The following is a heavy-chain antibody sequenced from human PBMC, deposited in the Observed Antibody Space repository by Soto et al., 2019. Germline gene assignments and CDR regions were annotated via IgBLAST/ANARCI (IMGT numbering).Heavy chain of an antibody. V-gene: IGHV3-72*01. J-gene: IGHJ4*02. CDR3: VRAARLSPSDI. CDR1: GFTLSDHY. CDR2: SRDRAESHTT. Sequence: EVQLVESGGGLVQPGGSLRLSCAGSGFTLSDHYMDWVRQAPGKGLEWVARSRDRAESHTTEHAASVMGRFTISRDDSENSLYLQMNSLKTEDTAVYYCVRAARLSPSDIWGQEPLLTVSS.